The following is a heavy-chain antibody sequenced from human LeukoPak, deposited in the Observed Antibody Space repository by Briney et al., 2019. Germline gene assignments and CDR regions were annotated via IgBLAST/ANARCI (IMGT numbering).Heavy chain of an antibody. CDR1: GFTFVSYA. CDR3: AKALDTYGYMRFDF. Sequence: GGSLRLSCAASGFTFVSYAMTWVRQAPGKGLEWVSAINGGGDTTYYADSVKGRFTISRDKSKNTMYLQMNSLRAEDTALYYCAKALDTYGYMRFDFWGQGTLVTVSS. J-gene: IGHJ4*02. CDR2: INGGGDTT. D-gene: IGHD5-18*01. V-gene: IGHV3-23*01.